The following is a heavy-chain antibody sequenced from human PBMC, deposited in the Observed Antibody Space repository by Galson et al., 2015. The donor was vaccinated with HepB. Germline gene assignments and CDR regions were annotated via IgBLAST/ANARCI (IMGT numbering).Heavy chain of an antibody. CDR3: ARDRDPGMGVS. Sequence: SETLSLTCTVSGDSISRSSYYWSWIRQPPGKRLEWIGNIYYSGSTYYNPSLKSRVTISVDTSENQFSLKLTSVTAADTAVYYCARDRDPGMGVSWGQGTLVTVSS. CDR2: IYYSGST. D-gene: IGHD1-14*01. V-gene: IGHV4-39*07. J-gene: IGHJ4*02. CDR1: GDSISRSSYY.